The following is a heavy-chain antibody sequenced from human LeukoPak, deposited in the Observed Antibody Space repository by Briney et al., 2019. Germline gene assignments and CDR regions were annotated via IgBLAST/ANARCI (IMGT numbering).Heavy chain of an antibody. D-gene: IGHD6-13*01. CDR1: GFTVSSNY. V-gene: IGHV3-53*01. Sequence: GGSLRLSCAASGFTVSSNYMSWVRQAPGKGLEWVSVIYSGGSTYYADSVKGRFTISRDNSKNTLYLQMNSLRAEDTAVYYCVWSAAGSYYFDYWGQGTLVTVSS. CDR2: IYSGGST. J-gene: IGHJ4*02. CDR3: VWSAAGSYYFDY.